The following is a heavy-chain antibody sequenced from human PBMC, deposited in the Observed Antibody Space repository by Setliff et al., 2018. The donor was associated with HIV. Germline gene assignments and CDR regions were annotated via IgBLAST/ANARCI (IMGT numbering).Heavy chain of an antibody. CDR1: GYTFTGHY. CDR3: ARIGPDYDISTGYRDYYYMDV. Sequence: ASVKVSCKASGYTFTGHYMHWVRQAPGQGIEWMGWISAYIGDTKSAQTFQGRVTMTTDTSTITAYLELRSLRPDDTAVYYCARIGPDYDISTGYRDYYYMDVWGKGTTVTVSS. CDR2: ISAYIGDT. J-gene: IGHJ6*03. D-gene: IGHD3-9*01. V-gene: IGHV1-18*04.